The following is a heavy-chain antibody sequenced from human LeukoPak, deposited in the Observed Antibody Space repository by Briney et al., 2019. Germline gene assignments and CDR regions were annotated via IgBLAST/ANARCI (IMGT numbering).Heavy chain of an antibody. CDR1: GYTFTSYG. CDR2: ISAYNGNT. Sequence: GASVKVSCKASGYTFTSYGISWVRQAPGQGLEWMGWISAYNGNTNYAQKLQGRVTMTTDTSTSTAYMELRSLRSDDTAVYYCARDRATVTTPAYNYGMDVWGQGTTVTVSS. D-gene: IGHD4-17*01. CDR3: ARDRATVTTPAYNYGMDV. V-gene: IGHV1-18*01. J-gene: IGHJ6*02.